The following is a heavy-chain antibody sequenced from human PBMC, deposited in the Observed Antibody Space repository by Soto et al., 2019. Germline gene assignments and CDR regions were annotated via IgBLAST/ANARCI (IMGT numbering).Heavy chain of an antibody. CDR2: ISSESTKI. J-gene: IGHJ4*02. CDR3: AKVWDQWLLETDY. CDR1: GFTFSNYS. D-gene: IGHD6-19*01. Sequence: EVQLVESGGGLVKPGGSLRLSCAASGFTFSNYSMTWVRQAPGKGLEWVSAISSESTKISYADSVKSRFTISRDNARSSVFLLMRSLRAEDTAVYYCAKVWDQWLLETDYWGQRSLVTVAS. V-gene: IGHV3-21*01.